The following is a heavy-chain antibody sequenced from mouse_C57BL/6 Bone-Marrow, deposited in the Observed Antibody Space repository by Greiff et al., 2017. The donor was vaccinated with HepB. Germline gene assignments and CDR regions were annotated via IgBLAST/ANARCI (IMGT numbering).Heavy chain of an antibody. J-gene: IGHJ2*01. CDR3: ARSQGYPYYFDY. V-gene: IGHV1-82*01. Sequence: QVQLQQSGPELVKPGASVKISCKASGYAFSSSWMNWVKQRPGKGLEWIGRIYPGDGDTNYNGKVKGKATLTADKSSSTAYMQLSSLTSEDSAVYFCARSQGYPYYFDYWGQGTTLTVSS. CDR1: GYAFSSSW. CDR2: IYPGDGDT. D-gene: IGHD3-2*02.